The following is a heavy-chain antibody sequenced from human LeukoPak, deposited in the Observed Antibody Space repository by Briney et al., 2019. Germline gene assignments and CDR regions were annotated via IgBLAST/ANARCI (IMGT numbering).Heavy chain of an antibody. CDR1: GFTFRSYD. CDR3: AKGGSGYYYSFDY. V-gene: IGHV3-13*01. CDR2: IGTAGDT. Sequence: GGSLRLSCEASGFTFRSYDMYWVRQAPGKGLEWVSNIGTAGDTYYADSVKGRFTISRENAKNSLYLQMNSLRAGDTAVYYCAKGGSGYYYSFDYWGQGTLVTVSS. J-gene: IGHJ4*02. D-gene: IGHD3-22*01.